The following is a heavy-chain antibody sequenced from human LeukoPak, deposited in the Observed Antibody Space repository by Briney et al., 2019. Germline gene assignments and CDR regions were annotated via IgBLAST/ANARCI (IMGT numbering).Heavy chain of an antibody. CDR1: GFTFSSYA. D-gene: IGHD3-9*01. Sequence: PGGSLRLSCAASGFTFSSYAMSWVRQAPGKGLEWFSVISGSGGSTVYANSVKGRFTISRDNSKNTLFLQMNSLNAEDTAVYYCSKGERGRRYFVWAHYYYYGMDVWGQGTTVTVSS. CDR2: ISGSGGST. V-gene: IGHV3-23*01. CDR3: SKGERGRRYFVWAHYYYYGMDV. J-gene: IGHJ6*02.